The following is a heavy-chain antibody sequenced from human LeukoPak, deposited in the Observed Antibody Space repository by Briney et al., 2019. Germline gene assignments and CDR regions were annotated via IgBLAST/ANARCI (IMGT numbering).Heavy chain of an antibody. CDR1: GYSISTGYY. CDR3: ARKAYDYGALAEYFQH. V-gene: IGHV4-38-2*02. J-gene: IGHJ1*01. Sequence: PSETLSLTCTVSGYSISTGYYWGWIRQPPGKGLEWIGSIYHSGSTYYNPSLKSRVTISVDTSNNQFSLKLSSVTAADTAVYYCARKAYDYGALAEYFQHWGQGTLVTVSS. D-gene: IGHD4-17*01. CDR2: IYHSGST.